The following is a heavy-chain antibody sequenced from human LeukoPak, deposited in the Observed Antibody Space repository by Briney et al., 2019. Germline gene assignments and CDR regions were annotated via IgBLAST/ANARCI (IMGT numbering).Heavy chain of an antibody. V-gene: IGHV3-23*01. D-gene: IGHD3-10*01. J-gene: IGHJ4*02. CDR1: GFTFSSYA. CDR3: AKGLHRRLLWFGELLSDFDY. CDR2: ISGSGGST. Sequence: PGGSLRLSCAASGFTFSSYAMSWVRQAPGKGLEWVSAISGSGGSTYYADSVKGRFTISRDNSKNTLYLQMNSLRAEDTAVYYCAKGLHRRLLWFGELLSDFDYWGQGTLVTVSS.